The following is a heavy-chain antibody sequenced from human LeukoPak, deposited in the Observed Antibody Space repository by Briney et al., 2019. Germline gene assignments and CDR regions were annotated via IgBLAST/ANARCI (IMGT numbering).Heavy chain of an antibody. Sequence: SETLSLTCTVSGGSISSGDYYWSWIRQPPGKGLEWIGYIYYSGSTYYNPSLKSRVTISVDTSKNQFSLKLSSVTAADTAVYYCARDWGGMGSPIMVRGVNDGNVMDAFDIWGQGTMVTVSS. J-gene: IGHJ3*02. V-gene: IGHV4-30-4*01. CDR1: GGSISSGDYY. CDR2: IYYSGST. CDR3: ARDWGGMGSPIMVRGVNDGNVMDAFDI. D-gene: IGHD3-10*01.